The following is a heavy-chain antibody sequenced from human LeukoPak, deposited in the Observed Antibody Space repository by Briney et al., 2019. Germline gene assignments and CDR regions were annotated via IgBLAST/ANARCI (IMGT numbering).Heavy chain of an antibody. D-gene: IGHD3-9*01. CDR2: ISSNGGST. Sequence: GGSLRLSCAASGYTFSSYAMHWVRQAPGKGLEYVSAISSNGGSTYYANSVKGRFTISRDNSKNTLYLQMGSLRAEDMAVYYCARDGDYDILTGYYTRFDYWGQGTLVTVSS. J-gene: IGHJ4*02. V-gene: IGHV3-64*01. CDR1: GYTFSSYA. CDR3: ARDGDYDILTGYYTRFDY.